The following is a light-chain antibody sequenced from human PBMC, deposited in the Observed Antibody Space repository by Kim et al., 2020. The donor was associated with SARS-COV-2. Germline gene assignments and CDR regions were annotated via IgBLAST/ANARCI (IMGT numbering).Light chain of an antibody. Sequence: EIVLTQSPGTLSLSPGERAALSCRASQSVSSSYLAWHQQKPGQAPRLLIYGASNRATGIPDRFYGSGSGTDFTLTISRLEPEDFAVYYCQQYGGSLPTFGQGTKVDIK. CDR3: QQYGGSLPT. CDR2: GAS. V-gene: IGKV3-20*01. J-gene: IGKJ1*01. CDR1: QSVSSSY.